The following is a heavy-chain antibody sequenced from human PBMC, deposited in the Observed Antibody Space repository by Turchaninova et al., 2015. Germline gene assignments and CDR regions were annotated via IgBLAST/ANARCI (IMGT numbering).Heavy chain of an antibody. CDR2: ISLNSGGM. J-gene: IGHJ4*02. CDR1: GFTFKDYA. Sequence: EVQLVESGGDLVQPGRSLRLSCAASGFTFKDYAITWVRQAPGKGLEWVSGISLNSGGMGYADSVKGRFTISRDNAKNSLYLQMNSLRVEDTALYYCVKAWDYDFSTAYYDYWGRGTLVTVSS. D-gene: IGHD3-3*01. V-gene: IGHV3-9*01. CDR3: VKAWDYDFSTAYYDY.